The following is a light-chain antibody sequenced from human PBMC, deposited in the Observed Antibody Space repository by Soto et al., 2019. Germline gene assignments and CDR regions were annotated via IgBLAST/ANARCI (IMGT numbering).Light chain of an antibody. CDR1: QDITND. CDR2: EAS. V-gene: IGKV1-33*01. CDR3: QQYDNVPLT. Sequence: DLQMTQSPSSLSASVGDRVTITCQASQDITNDLNWYQQKPGKAPKVLIYEASNLETGVPSRFSGSGSGTDFTFTISSLQPEDIATYFCQQYDNVPLTFGGGPKVEIK. J-gene: IGKJ4*01.